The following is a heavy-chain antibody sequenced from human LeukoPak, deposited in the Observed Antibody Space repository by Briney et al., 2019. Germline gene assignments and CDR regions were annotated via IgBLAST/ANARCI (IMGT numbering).Heavy chain of an antibody. CDR3: ARGSSYHPFDY. CDR2: MNPNSGNT. CDR1: GYTFTSYD. J-gene: IGHJ4*02. V-gene: IGHV1-8*01. D-gene: IGHD3-16*02. Sequence: ASVKVSCKASGYTFTSYDINWVRQATGQGLEWMGWMNPNSGNTGYAQKFQGRVTMTRNTSISTAYMELSSLRYEGAAVYYCARGSSYHPFDYWGQGTLVTVSS.